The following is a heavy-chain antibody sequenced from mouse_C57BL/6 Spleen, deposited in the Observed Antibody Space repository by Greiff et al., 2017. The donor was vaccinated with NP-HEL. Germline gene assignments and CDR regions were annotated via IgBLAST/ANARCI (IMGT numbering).Heavy chain of an antibody. CDR3: ARAGDSYWYFDV. D-gene: IGHD2-13*01. V-gene: IGHV2-2*01. CDR1: GFSLTSYG. Sequence: VKVVESGPGLVQPSQSLSITCTASGFSLTSYGVHWVRQTPGQGLEWLGVIWSGGSTDYNAAFISRLSISKDNSKSQVFFKMNSLQADDTAIYYCARAGDSYWYFDVWGTGTTVTVSS. J-gene: IGHJ1*03. CDR2: IWSGGST.